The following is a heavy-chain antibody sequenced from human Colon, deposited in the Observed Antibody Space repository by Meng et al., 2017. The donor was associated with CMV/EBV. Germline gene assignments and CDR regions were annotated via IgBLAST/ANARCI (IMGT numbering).Heavy chain of an antibody. CDR1: GFTFSSYD. D-gene: IGHD1-26*01. V-gene: IGHV3-13*01. CDR2: IGTAGDT. Sequence: GESLKISCAASGFTFSSYDMHWVRQATGKGLEWVSAIGTAGDTYYPGSVKGRFTISRENAKNSLYLQMNSLRAGDTAVYYCASAPGGGGIVGATDYYYGMDVWGQGTTVTVSS. CDR3: ASAPGGGGIVGATDYYYGMDV. J-gene: IGHJ6*02.